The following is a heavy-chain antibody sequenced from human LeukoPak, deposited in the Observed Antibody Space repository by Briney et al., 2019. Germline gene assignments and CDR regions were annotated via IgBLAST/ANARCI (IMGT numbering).Heavy chain of an antibody. CDR3: ARLIAVAGRVDLDY. Sequence: GSSVKVSCKASGGTFSSYAISWVRQAPGQGLEWMGRIIPILGIANYAQKFQGRVTITADKSTSTAYMELSSLRSEDTAVYYCARLIAVAGRVDLDYWGQGTLVTVSS. J-gene: IGHJ4*02. D-gene: IGHD6-19*01. CDR2: IIPILGIA. CDR1: GGTFSSYA. V-gene: IGHV1-69*04.